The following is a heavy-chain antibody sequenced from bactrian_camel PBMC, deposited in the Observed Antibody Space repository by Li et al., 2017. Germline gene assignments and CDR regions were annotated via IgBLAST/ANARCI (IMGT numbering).Heavy chain of an antibody. CDR2: IDSGGRT. D-gene: IGHD6*01. Sequence: QVQLVESGGGSVQAGGSLRLSCEAPGDVLSSYCMGWFRQAPGKKREGVASIDSGGRTGYADSVKGRFTISKGNGGRTLYLQMNSLKPEDTAMYYCAAGSVRSWLRLHGPEYNYWGQGTQVTVS. J-gene: IGHJ4*01. CDR1: GDVLSSYC. V-gene: IGHV3S53*01. CDR3: AAGSVRSWLRLHGPEYNY.